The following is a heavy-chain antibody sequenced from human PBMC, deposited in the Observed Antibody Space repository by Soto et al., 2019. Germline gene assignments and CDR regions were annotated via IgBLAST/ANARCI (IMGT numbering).Heavy chain of an antibody. V-gene: IGHV4-39*01. CDR1: GGSISSSSYY. CDR3: ARHGMDYYDSSGYYSILTES. CDR2: IYYSGST. D-gene: IGHD3-22*01. J-gene: IGHJ5*02. Sequence: PSETLSLTCTVSGGSISSSSYYWGWIRQPPGKGLEWIGSIYYSGSTYYNPSLKSRVTISVDTPKNQFSLKLSSVTAADTAVYYCARHGMDYYDSSGYYSILTESWGQGTVVTVSS.